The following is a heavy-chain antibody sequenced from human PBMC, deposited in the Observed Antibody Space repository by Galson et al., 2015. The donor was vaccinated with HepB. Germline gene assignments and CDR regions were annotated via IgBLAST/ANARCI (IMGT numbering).Heavy chain of an antibody. J-gene: IGHJ4*02. CDR3: ATEPWGDILTGYYFD. V-gene: IGHV1-24*01. Sequence: SCKVSGYTLTELSMHWVRQAPGKGLEWMGGFDPEDGETIYAQKFQGRVTMTEDTSTDTAYMELSSLRSEDTAVYYCATEPWGDILTGYYFDWGQGTLVTVSS. D-gene: IGHD3-9*01. CDR1: GYTLTELS. CDR2: FDPEDGET.